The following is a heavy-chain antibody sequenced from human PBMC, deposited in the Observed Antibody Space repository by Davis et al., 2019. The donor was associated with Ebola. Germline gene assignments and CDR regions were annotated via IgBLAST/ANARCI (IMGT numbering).Heavy chain of an antibody. Sequence: GESLKISCAASGFTFRSYWMSWVRQAPGKGLEWVSVIYDHSTAYADSVRGRFIISRDKSNNTLYLEMNSLRVDDTAVYYCATTQWLREFDNWGQGTLVTVSS. J-gene: IGHJ4*02. CDR1: GFTFRSYW. CDR2: IYDHST. CDR3: ATTQWLREFDN. V-gene: IGHV3-53*05. D-gene: IGHD6-19*01.